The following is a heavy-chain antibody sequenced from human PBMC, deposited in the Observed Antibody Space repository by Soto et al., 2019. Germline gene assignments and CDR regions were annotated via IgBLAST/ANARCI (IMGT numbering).Heavy chain of an antibody. J-gene: IGHJ4*02. V-gene: IGHV3-73*01. CDR3: TPSGWPYYFDY. Sequence: RRLSCAASGFTFSGSALHWVRQASGKGLEWVGRIRSKANSYATAYAASVKGRFTISRDDSKNTAYLQMNSLKTEDTAVYYCTPSGWPYYFDYWGQGTLVTVSS. CDR1: GFTFSGSA. CDR2: IRSKANSYAT. D-gene: IGHD6-19*01.